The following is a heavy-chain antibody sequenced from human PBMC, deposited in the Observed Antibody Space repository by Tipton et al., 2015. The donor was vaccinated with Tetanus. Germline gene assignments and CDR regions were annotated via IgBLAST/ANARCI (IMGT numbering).Heavy chain of an antibody. CDR2: IDPNSGGT. Sequence: QLVQSGAEVKKPGASVKVSCKASGYTFTGYYIYWVRQAPGQGLEWMGWIDPNSGGTVYEQKFRGRVTMTRDTSISTAYMELRSLRSDDTAVYYCARDRGDYIYYGMDVWGPGTTVTVS. D-gene: IGHD3-22*01. J-gene: IGHJ6*02. V-gene: IGHV1-2*02. CDR1: GYTFTGYY. CDR3: ARDRGDYIYYGMDV.